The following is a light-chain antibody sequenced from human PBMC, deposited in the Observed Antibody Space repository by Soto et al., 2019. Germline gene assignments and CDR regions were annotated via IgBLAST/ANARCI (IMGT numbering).Light chain of an antibody. CDR3: QQYNNWPPWT. CDR1: QSVGSN. CDR2: GAS. V-gene: IGKV3-15*01. Sequence: EIVMTQSPATLSVSPGERATLSCRASQSVGSNLAWYQQRPGQVPRLLIYGASTRATGIPARFSGSGSGTEFTLTISSLQSEDFAAYYCQQYNNWPPWTFGQGTKVEIK. J-gene: IGKJ1*01.